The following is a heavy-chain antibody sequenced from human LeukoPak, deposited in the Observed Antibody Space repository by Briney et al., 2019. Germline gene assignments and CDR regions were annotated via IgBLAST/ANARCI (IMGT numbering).Heavy chain of an antibody. CDR1: GASISGSGYY. D-gene: IGHD1-26*01. CDR3: AKSGGYGLIDY. Sequence: SETLSLTCTVSGASISGSGYYWGWIRQPPGKGLEWIGSIYSSGSTYYNASLRSRVTISIETSKNQISLRLNSVTAADTAMYYCAKSGGYGLIDYWGQGTLVTVSS. V-gene: IGHV4-39*01. CDR2: IYSSGST. J-gene: IGHJ4*02.